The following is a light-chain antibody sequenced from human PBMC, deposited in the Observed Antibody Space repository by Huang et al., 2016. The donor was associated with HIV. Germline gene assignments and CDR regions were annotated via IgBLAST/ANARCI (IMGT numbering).Light chain of an antibody. CDR3: QQSHSTPGT. CDR2: AAS. J-gene: IGKJ1*01. CDR1: QSISNH. V-gene: IGKV1-39*01. Sequence: DIQMTQSPSSLSASVGDRVPITCRASQSISNHLNWYQQKPGKAPKFFIYAASSLQSGVPSRFSGSGSGTDFTLTISNLQPEDFATYYCQQSHSTPGTFGQGTKVEI.